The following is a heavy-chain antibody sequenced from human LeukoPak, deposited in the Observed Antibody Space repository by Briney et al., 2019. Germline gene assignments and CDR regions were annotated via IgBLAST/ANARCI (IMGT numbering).Heavy chain of an antibody. CDR2: IHNSEST. CDR3: ARGRRRTMIVGGYFDY. V-gene: IGHV4-39*01. J-gene: IGHJ4*02. CDR1: GGSISTSSYY. Sequence: KPSETLSLTCTVSGGSISTSSYYWGWIRQPPGKGLEWIGNIHNSESTYYNPSLKSRVTMSVDTSKNQFSLKLSSVTAADTAVYYCARGRRRTMIVGGYFDYWGQGTLVTVSS. D-gene: IGHD3-22*01.